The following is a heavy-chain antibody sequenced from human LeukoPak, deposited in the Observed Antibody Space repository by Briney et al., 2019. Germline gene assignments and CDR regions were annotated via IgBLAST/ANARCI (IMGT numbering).Heavy chain of an antibody. V-gene: IGHV4-4*02. CDR1: GGSISSGNW. CDR3: AREARSGYYDSSGTYVY. D-gene: IGHD3-22*01. CDR2: IYHSGST. Sequence: SGTLSLTCAVSGGSISSGNWWSWVRQPPGKGLEWIGEIYHSGSTNYNPSLKSRVTISVDKSENQFSLKLSSVTAADTAVYYCAREARSGYYDSSGTYVYWGQGTLVTVSS. J-gene: IGHJ4*02.